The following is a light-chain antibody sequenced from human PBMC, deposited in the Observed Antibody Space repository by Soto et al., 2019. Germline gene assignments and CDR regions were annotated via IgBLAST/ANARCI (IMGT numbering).Light chain of an antibody. J-gene: IGKJ4*01. CDR3: NTDNYYPST. V-gene: IGKV1-5*01. Sequence: DIQRTRSPSTLSASVGDKVTITCRASQSINNWLAWYQQKPGKAPKFLIYDASNLESGVPSRFSGSASGTEFTLTITSLQPDVFCTDSCNTDNYYPSTFGGGT. CDR1: QSINNW. CDR2: DAS.